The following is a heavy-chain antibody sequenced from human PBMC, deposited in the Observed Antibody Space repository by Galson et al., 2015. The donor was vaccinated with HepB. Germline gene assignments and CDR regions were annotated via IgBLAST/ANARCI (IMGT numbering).Heavy chain of an antibody. CDR1: GLTLTGYV. V-gene: IGHV3-23*01. D-gene: IGHD6-6*01. CDR2: ISSSGGST. CDR3: AKGVSSSFYYYMDV. J-gene: IGHJ6*03. Sequence: SLRLSCAASGLTLTGYVMSWVRQAPGKGLEWVSDISSSGGSTYYTDSVQGRFIISRDNSKNTLFLLMTSLRAEDTAVYYCAKGVSSSFYYYMDVLGKGTTVTVSS.